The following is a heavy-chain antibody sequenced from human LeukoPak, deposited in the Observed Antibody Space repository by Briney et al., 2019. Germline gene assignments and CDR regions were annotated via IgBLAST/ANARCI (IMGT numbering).Heavy chain of an antibody. CDR1: GFTFSSYS. J-gene: IGHJ6*03. CDR3: ARGPSSSSSYYYYYMDV. CDR2: ISSSGSTI. D-gene: IGHD6-6*01. Sequence: PGGSLRLSCAASGFTFSSYSMNWVRQAPGKGREWVSYISSSGSTIYYADSVKGRFTISRDNAKNPLYLQMNSLRAEDTAVYYCARGPSSSSSYYYYYMDVWGKGTTVTVSS. V-gene: IGHV3-48*04.